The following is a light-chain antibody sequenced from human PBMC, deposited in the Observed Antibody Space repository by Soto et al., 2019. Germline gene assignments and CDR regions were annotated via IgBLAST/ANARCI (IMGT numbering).Light chain of an antibody. Sequence: DIVMTQSPDSLAVSLGERASINCRSNQSVLYSSNDKNYLAWYQQKPGQSPKLLIYWASSRESGVPARFSGSGSETEFTLTISSLQAEDVAVYYCQQYYTTPFTFGPGTIVEIK. V-gene: IGKV4-1*01. CDR3: QQYYTTPFT. J-gene: IGKJ3*01. CDR1: QSVLYSSNDKNY. CDR2: WAS.